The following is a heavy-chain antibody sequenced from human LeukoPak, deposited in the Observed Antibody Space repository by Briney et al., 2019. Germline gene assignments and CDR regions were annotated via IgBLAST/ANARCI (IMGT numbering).Heavy chain of an antibody. V-gene: IGHV3-30*02. CDR3: AKEIWFGEFSPISKGFDY. J-gene: IGHJ4*02. CDR1: GFTFSSYG. D-gene: IGHD3-10*01. Sequence: GGSLRLSCAASGFTFSSYGMHWVRQAPGKGLEWVAFIRYDGSNKYYADSVKGRFTISRDNSKNTLYLQMNSLRAEDTAVYYCAKEIWFGEFSPISKGFDYWGQGTLVTVSS. CDR2: IRYDGSNK.